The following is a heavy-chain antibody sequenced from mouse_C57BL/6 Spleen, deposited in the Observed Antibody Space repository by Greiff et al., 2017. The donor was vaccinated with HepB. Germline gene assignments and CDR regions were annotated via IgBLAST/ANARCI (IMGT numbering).Heavy chain of an antibody. J-gene: IGHJ4*01. CDR3: ARRNGLIDYYGSPYAMDY. CDR1: GYTFTSYW. V-gene: IGHV1-69*01. Sequence: QVQLQQPGAELVMPGASVKLSCKASGYTFTSYWMHWVKQRPGQGLEWIGEIDPSDSYTNYNQKFKGKSTLTVDKSSSTAYMQLSSLTSEDSAVYYCARRNGLIDYYGSPYAMDYWGQGTSVTVSS. CDR2: IDPSDSYT. D-gene: IGHD1-1*01.